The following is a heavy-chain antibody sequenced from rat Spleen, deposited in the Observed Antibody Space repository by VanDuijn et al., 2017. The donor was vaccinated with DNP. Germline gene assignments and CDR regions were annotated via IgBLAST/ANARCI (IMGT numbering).Heavy chain of an antibody. CDR2: INKDSSTI. CDR1: GFIFSNYW. V-gene: IGHV4-2*01. Sequence: EVQLVESGGGPVQPGRSLKLSCVASGFIFSNYWMTWIRQAPGKGLEWIGEINKDSSTIIYSPSLKDKFTISRDNAQNTLYLQMSILGSEDTAIYYCAKGPNFGGWSDFFDYWGQGVMVTVSS. CDR3: AKGPNFGGWSDFFDY. J-gene: IGHJ2*01. D-gene: IGHD1-11*01.